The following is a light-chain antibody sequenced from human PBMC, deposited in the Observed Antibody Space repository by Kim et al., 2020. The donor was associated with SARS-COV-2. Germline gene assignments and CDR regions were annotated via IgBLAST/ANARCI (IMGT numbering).Light chain of an antibody. CDR1: SSDVGAYNY. V-gene: IGLV2-8*01. CDR2: EVN. CDR3: SSYAGSNNRV. J-gene: IGLJ3*02. Sequence: GQSVAISCTGSSSDVGAYNYVSWYQQHPGTAPKLIIYEVNERPSEVPDRFSGSKSGNTASLTVSGLQAEDEADYYCSSYAGSNNRVFGGGTQLTVL.